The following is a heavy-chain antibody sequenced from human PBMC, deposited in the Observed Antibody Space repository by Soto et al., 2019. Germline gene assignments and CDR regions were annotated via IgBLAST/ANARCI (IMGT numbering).Heavy chain of an antibody. CDR3: ARGHLVRGVSAYYFDY. Sequence: QVQLQQWGAGLLKPSETLSLTCAVYGGSFSGYYWSWIRQPPGKGLEWIGEINHSGSTNYNPSLKSRVTISVDTSKTQFSLKLSSVTAADTAVYYCARGHLVRGVSAYYFDYWGQGTLVTVSS. CDR2: INHSGST. D-gene: IGHD3-10*01. V-gene: IGHV4-34*01. CDR1: GGSFSGYY. J-gene: IGHJ4*02.